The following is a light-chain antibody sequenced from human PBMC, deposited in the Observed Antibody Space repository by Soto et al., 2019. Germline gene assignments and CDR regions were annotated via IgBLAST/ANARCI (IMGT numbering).Light chain of an antibody. CDR2: MAS. J-gene: IGKJ1*01. Sequence: DSQMTQSASTLSASVGDRVTITCRASQTIDSWLAWYQQKPGKAPKLLIYMASTLHSGAPSRFSGSGSGTEFTLTISSLQPDDFATYYCQHYNSVSRTFGQGTKVDIK. CDR3: QHYNSVSRT. CDR1: QTIDSW. V-gene: IGKV1-5*03.